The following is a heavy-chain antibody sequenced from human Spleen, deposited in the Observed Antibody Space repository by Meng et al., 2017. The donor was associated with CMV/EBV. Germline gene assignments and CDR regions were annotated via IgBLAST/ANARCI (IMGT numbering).Heavy chain of an antibody. V-gene: IGHV4-59*01. Sequence: SETLSLTCSVSGASISSYYWSWIRQPPGKGLEWIGYMYYTGSTNYNPSLKSRVTISVDRSKNQFSLKLSSVTAADTAVYYCAREVYDPSGYHGAFDIWGQGTMVTVSS. CDR2: MYYTGST. D-gene: IGHD3-22*01. J-gene: IGHJ3*02. CDR1: GASISSYY. CDR3: AREVYDPSGYHGAFDI.